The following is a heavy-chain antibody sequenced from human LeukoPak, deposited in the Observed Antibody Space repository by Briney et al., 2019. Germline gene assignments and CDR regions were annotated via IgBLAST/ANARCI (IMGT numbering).Heavy chain of an antibody. V-gene: IGHV4-38-2*02. CDR3: AKSNGYGLVDI. Sequence: SETLSLTCTVSGYSISSGYYWGWIRQPPGKGLEWIGSIYHSGRTFYNPSLKSRVTISVDTSKNQFSLKLTSVTAANTAVYYCAKSNGYGLVDIWGQGTMVTVSS. D-gene: IGHD3-10*01. CDR2: IYHSGRT. CDR1: GYSISSGYY. J-gene: IGHJ3*02.